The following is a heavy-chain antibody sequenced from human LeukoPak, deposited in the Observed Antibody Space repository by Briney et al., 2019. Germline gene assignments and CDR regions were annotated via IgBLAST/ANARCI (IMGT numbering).Heavy chain of an antibody. V-gene: IGHV3-30*18. J-gene: IGHJ4*02. CDR2: ISYDGSNK. CDR1: GFTFRLYG. CDR3: AKDQKYSSDTIDY. D-gene: IGHD3-22*01. Sequence: GGPLRLLCGPCGFTFRLYGTLGLRGSPEGAVEGGGVISYDGSNKYYADPVKGRFTISRDNPKNTLYLQMNSVRAEDTAVYYCAKDQKYSSDTIDYWGQGTLVTVSS.